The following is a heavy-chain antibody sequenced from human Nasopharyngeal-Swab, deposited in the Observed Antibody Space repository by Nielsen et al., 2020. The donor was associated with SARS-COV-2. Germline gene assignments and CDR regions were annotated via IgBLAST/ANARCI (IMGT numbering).Heavy chain of an antibody. CDR2: ISDNGGST. D-gene: IGHD2-15*01. CDR3: AKGGHCGGGSCYSHPYNYYIGMDV. CDR1: GFTLSSYA. Sequence: GGSLRLSCEASGFTLSSYAMTWLRQAPGKGLEWVSGISDNGGSTNYAGSVKGRFTISRDESKNTVYLQMNSLRAEDSAIYYCAKGGHCGGGSCYSHPYNYYIGMDVWGQGTTVTVSS. J-gene: IGHJ6*02. V-gene: IGHV3-23*01.